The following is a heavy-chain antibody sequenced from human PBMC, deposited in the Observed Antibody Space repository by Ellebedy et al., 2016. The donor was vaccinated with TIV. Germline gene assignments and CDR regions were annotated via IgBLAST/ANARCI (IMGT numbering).Heavy chain of an antibody. CDR2: TNPTDVST. J-gene: IGHJ5*02. D-gene: IGHD2-21*02. CDR1: GYSFTNFP. CDR3: ARPSLSYCGGDCSWFGP. V-gene: IGHV1-46*01. Sequence: ASVKVSCXAFGYSFTNFPIHWVRLASGQGLEWMGMTNPTDVSTIYAQKFQGRVAMTMDTSTSTAYMELTSLRSEDTAVYYCARPSLSYCGGDCSWFGPWGQGTLVTVSS.